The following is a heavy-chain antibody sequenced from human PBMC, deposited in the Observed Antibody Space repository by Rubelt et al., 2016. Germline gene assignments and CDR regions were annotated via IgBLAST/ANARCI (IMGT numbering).Heavy chain of an antibody. CDR3: GRGPAIAARQPDYLDY. D-gene: IGHD6-6*01. J-gene: IGHJ4*02. CDR2: INHSGNT. Sequence: QLQLQQWGAGLLKPSETLSLTFAVYGRSFSGSYWSWIRQPPGKGLEWIGEINHSGNTNYNRAHKGGVTIIVGTDEKQVCLEVRAGTCADKAGCNCGRGPAIAARQPDYLDYWGQGTLVTVSS. V-gene: IGHV4-34*01. CDR1: GRSFSGSY.